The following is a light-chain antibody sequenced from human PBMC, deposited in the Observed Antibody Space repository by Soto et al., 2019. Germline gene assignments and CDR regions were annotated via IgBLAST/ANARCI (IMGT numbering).Light chain of an antibody. Sequence: EIVMTQSPATLSVSPGERATLSCRASQSVSSNLAWYQQKPGQAPRLLIYGASTRATGIPARFSGSGSGTEFTLSISSLQSEDFAVYYFQQYNSWPYTFGQGTKLEIK. CDR1: QSVSSN. J-gene: IGKJ2*01. CDR2: GAS. CDR3: QQYNSWPYT. V-gene: IGKV3-15*01.